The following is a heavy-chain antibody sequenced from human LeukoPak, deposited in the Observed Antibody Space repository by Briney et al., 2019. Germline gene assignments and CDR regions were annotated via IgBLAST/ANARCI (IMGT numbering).Heavy chain of an antibody. Sequence: ASVKVSCKASGYTFTSYDINWVRQATGQRLEWMGWINAGNGNTKYSQKFQGRVTITRDTSASTAYMELSSLRSEDTAVYYCARGPRNSSGWYMVYWGQGTLVTVSS. CDR2: INAGNGNT. J-gene: IGHJ4*02. CDR1: GYTFTSYD. D-gene: IGHD6-19*01. CDR3: ARGPRNSSGWYMVY. V-gene: IGHV1-3*01.